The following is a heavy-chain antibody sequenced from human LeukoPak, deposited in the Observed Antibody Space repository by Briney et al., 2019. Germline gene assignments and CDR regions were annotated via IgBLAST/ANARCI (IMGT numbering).Heavy chain of an antibody. CDR1: GGTFSRSG. J-gene: IGHJ4*02. CDR2: ITPMFGTA. D-gene: IGHD3-22*01. V-gene: IGHV1-69*01. CDR3: ARGEYYYDSSGYSHDY. Sequence: SVKVSCKASGGTFSRSGISWVRHAPGQGLEWMGGITPMFGTANYAQKFQGRVTITADESTSTAYMELSSLRSEDTAVYYCARGEYYYDSSGYSHDYWGQGTLVTVSS.